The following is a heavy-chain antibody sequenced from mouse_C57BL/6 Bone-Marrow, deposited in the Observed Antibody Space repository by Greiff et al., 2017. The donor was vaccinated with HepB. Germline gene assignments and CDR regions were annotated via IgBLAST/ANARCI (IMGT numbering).Heavy chain of an antibody. CDR1: GYTFTDYY. Sequence: EVQLQQSGPELVKPGASVKISCKASGYTFTDYYMNWVKQSHGKSLEWIGDINPNNGGTSYNQKFKGKATLTVDKSSSTAYMELRSLTSEDSAVYYCARAEGKIFYYGSSYDYWGQGTTLTVSS. CDR3: ARAEGKIFYYGSSYDY. D-gene: IGHD1-1*01. J-gene: IGHJ2*01. CDR2: INPNNGGT. V-gene: IGHV1-26*01.